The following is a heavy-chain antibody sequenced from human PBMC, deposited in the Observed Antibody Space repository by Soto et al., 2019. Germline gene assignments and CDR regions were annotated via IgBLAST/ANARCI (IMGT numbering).Heavy chain of an antibody. CDR2: IHYSGSI. CDR3: AREDDGGDRDYYGLDV. CDR1: GQSISYEYYH. Sequence: SETLSLTCAVSGQSISYEYYHWTWIRQSPGKGLEWIGYIHYSGSIIYNPSFKSRVTISVDTSKNQFSLQLSSVTAADTAVYFCAREDDGGDRDYYGLDVWGQGTTVTVSS. V-gene: IGHV4-30-4*08. D-gene: IGHD2-21*02. J-gene: IGHJ6*02.